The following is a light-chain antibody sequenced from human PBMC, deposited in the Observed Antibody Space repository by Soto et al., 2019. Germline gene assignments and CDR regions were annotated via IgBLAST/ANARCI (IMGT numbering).Light chain of an antibody. J-gene: IGLJ1*01. V-gene: IGLV2-8*01. CDR2: EVS. CDR3: SSYAGSNNLV. Sequence: QSALTQPPSASGSPGQSVTIYCTGTSSDVGGYNYVSWYQQHPGKAPKLMIYEVSKRPSGVPDRFSGSKSGNTASLTVSGLQAEDDDDYYCSSYAGSNNLVFGTGTQLTVL. CDR1: SSDVGGYNY.